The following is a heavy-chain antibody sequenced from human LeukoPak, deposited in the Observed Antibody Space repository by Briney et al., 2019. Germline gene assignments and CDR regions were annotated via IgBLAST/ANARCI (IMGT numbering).Heavy chain of an antibody. CDR3: ARDPRRYYYDSSGYLSDAFDI. D-gene: IGHD3-22*01. J-gene: IGHJ3*02. CDR2: INPSGGST. V-gene: IGHV1-46*01. Sequence: ASVKVSCKAFGYTFTSYYMHWVRQAPGQGLEWMGIINPSGGSTSYAQKFQGRVTMTRDMSTSTVYMELSSLRSEDTAVYYCARDPRRYYYDSSGYLSDAFDIWGQGTMVTVSS. CDR1: GYTFTSYY.